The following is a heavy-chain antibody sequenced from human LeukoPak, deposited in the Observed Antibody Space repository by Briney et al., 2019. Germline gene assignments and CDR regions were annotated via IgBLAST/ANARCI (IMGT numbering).Heavy chain of an antibody. CDR1: GFTVSSNY. CDR3: ARPAARWFLDY. CDR2: IYSGGST. V-gene: IGHV3-66*01. Sequence: GGSLRLSCAASGFTVSSNYMSWVRQAPGNGLEWASVIYSGGSTYYADSVKGRFTISRDNSKNTLYLQMNSLRAEDTAVYYCARPAARWFLDYWGQGTLVTVSS. J-gene: IGHJ4*02. D-gene: IGHD6-6*01.